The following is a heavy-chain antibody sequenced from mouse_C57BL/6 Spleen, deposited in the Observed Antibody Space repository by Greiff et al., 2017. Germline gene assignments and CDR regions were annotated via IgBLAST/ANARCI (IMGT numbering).Heavy chain of an antibody. CDR3: TRDEGNYRYFDV. CDR1: GFTFSSYA. J-gene: IGHJ1*03. Sequence: EVKLVESGEGLVKPGGSLKLSCAASGFTFSSYAMSWVRQTPEKRLEWVAYISSGGDYIYYADTVKGRFTISRDNARNTLYLQMSSLKSEDTAMYYCTRDEGNYRYFDVWGTGTTVTVSS. D-gene: IGHD2-1*01. CDR2: ISSGGDYI. V-gene: IGHV5-9-1*02.